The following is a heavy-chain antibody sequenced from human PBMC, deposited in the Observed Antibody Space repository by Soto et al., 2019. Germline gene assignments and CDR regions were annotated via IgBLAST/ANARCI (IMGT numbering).Heavy chain of an antibody. J-gene: IGHJ4*02. Sequence: GGSLRLSCAASGFTFSSYAMHWVRQAPGKGLEWVAVISYDGSNKYYADSVKGRFTISRDNSKNTLYLQMNSLRAEDTAVYYCARDRTTGPAAGIGDYWGQGTLVTVSS. CDR2: ISYDGSNK. CDR3: ARDRTTGPAAGIGDY. D-gene: IGHD6-13*01. V-gene: IGHV3-30*04. CDR1: GFTFSSYA.